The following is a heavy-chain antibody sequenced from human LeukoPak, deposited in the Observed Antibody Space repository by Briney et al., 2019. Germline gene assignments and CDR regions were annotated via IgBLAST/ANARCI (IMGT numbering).Heavy chain of an antibody. V-gene: IGHV7-4-1*02. Sequence: ASVKVSCTASGYTFTSYALGWVRQAPGQGLEWMGWINTNTGNPTYAQGFTGRFVFSLDTSVSTAYLQISSLQAEDTAVYYCASFFCTNGLCYYLDYWGQGTLVTVSS. CDR1: GYTFTSYA. CDR2: INTNTGNP. D-gene: IGHD2-8*01. J-gene: IGHJ4*02. CDR3: ASFFCTNGLCYYLDY.